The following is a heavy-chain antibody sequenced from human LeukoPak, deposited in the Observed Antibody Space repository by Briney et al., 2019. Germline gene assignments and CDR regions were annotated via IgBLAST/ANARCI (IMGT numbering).Heavy chain of an antibody. V-gene: IGHV3-53*01. J-gene: IGHJ5*01. D-gene: IGHD2-2*01. CDR1: GFAVSSNY. CDR2: IYSGGST. CDR3: AKNGVVVPAALNWFDF. Sequence: GGSLRLSCAASGFAVSSNYMSWVRQAPGKGLEWVSVIYSGGSTYYADSVKGRFTISRDNSKNTQYLQMNSLRAEDTAVYYCAKNGVVVPAALNWFDFWGQGTLVTVSS.